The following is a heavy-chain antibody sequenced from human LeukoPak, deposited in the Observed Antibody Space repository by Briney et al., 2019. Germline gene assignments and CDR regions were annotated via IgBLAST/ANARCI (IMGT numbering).Heavy chain of an antibody. V-gene: IGHV4-61*02. CDR1: GGSISSSSYY. D-gene: IGHD6-19*01. CDR3: ARLDSSGWSFLDLWYFDL. J-gene: IGHJ2*01. CDR2: IYTSGST. Sequence: PSETLSLTCTVSGGSISSSSYYWSWIRQPAGKGLEWIGRIYTSGSTNYNPSLKSRVTMSVDTSKNQFSLKLSSVTAADTAVYYCARLDSSGWSFLDLWYFDLWGRGTLVTVSS.